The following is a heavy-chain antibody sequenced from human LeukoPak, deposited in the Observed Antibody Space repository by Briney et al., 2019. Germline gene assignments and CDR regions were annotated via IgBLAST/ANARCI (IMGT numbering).Heavy chain of an antibody. CDR3: ARDRLTGDRRGFDY. CDR2: INHSGST. Sequence: SETLSLTCAVYGGSFSGYYWSWIRQPPGKGLEWIGEINHSGSTNYNPSLKSRVTISVDTSKNQFSLQLNSVTPEDTAVYYCARDRLTGDRRGFDYWGQGTLVTVSS. CDR1: GGSFSGYY. D-gene: IGHD7-27*01. V-gene: IGHV4-34*01. J-gene: IGHJ4*02.